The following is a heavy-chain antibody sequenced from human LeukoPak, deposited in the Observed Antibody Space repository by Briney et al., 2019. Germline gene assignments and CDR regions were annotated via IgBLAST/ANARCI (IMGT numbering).Heavy chain of an antibody. D-gene: IGHD6-19*01. CDR2: MNPNSGNT. J-gene: IGHJ6*03. CDR1: GYTFTSYD. V-gene: IGHV1-8*03. CDR3: ARLTSSGYSSGWITYYYYYMDV. Sequence: ASVKVSCKASGYTFTSYDINWVRQATGQGLEWMGWMNPNSGNTGYAQKLQGRVTITRNTSISTAYMELSSLRSEDTAVYYCARLTSSGYSSGWITYYYYYMDVWGKGTTVTVSS.